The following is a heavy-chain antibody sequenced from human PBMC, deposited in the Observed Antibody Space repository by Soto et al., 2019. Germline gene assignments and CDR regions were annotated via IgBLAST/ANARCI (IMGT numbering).Heavy chain of an antibody. CDR1: GFTFDDYG. CDR3: ARDSSYSSGVPEYFQH. D-gene: IGHD6-19*01. J-gene: IGHJ1*01. CDR2: INWNGGST. V-gene: IGHV3-20*01. Sequence: EVQLVESGGGVVRPGGSLRLSCAASGFTFDDYGMSWVRQAPGKGLEWVSGINWNGGSTGYADSVKGRFTISRDNAKNSLYLQMNSLRADDTALYHCARDSSYSSGVPEYFQHWGQGTLVTVSS.